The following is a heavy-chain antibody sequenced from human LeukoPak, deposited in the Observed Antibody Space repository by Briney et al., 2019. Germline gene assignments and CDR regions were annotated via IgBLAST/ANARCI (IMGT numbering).Heavy chain of an antibody. D-gene: IGHD3-10*01. CDR1: GGSFSGYY. J-gene: IGHJ5*02. CDR2: INHSGST. V-gene: IGHV4-34*01. CDR3: ATSAGGSGSYHWFDP. Sequence: PSETLSLTCAVYGGSFSGYYWSWIRQPPGKGLEWIGEINHSGSTNYNPSLKSRVTISVDTSKNQFSLKLSSVTAADTAVYYCATSAGGSGSYHWFDPWGQGTLVTVSS.